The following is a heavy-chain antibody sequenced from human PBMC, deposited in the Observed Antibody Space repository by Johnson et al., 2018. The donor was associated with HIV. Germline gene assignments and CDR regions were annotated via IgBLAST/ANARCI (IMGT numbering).Heavy chain of an antibody. D-gene: IGHD3-16*01. J-gene: IGHJ3*02. CDR2: IKQDGSEK. CDR1: GFTFSSYW. CDR3: ASSNYYDQDAFDI. V-gene: IGHV3-7*01. Sequence: MQLVESGGGLVQPGGSLRLSCAASGFTFSSYWMSWVRQAPGKGLEWVANIKQDGSEKYYVDSVKGRFTISRDNAKNSLYLQMNSLRAEDTAVYYCASSNYYDQDAFDIWGQGTMVNVSS.